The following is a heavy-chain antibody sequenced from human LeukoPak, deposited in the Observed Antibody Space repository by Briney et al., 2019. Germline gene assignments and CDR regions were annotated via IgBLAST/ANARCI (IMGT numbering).Heavy chain of an antibody. Sequence: SETLSLTCAVYGGSFSGYYWSWIRQPPGKGLEWIGEINHSGSTNYNPSLKSRVTISVDTSKNQFSLKLSSVTAADTAVYYCARGAVYGGGLQHWGQGTLVTVSS. CDR3: ARGAVYGGGLQH. CDR1: GGSFSGYY. CDR2: INHSGST. J-gene: IGHJ1*01. V-gene: IGHV4-34*01. D-gene: IGHD4-23*01.